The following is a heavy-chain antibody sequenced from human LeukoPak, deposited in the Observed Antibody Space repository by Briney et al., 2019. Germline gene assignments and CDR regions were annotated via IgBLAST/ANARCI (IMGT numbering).Heavy chain of an antibody. D-gene: IGHD3-22*01. CDR3: ARDNYYYDSSGSQPFDY. V-gene: IGHV4-4*02. CDR2: IYHSGST. J-gene: IGHJ4*02. Sequence: PSGTLSLTCAVSGGSISSSNWWSWVRQPPGKGLEWIGEIYHSGSTNCNPSLKSRVTISVDKSKNQFSLKLSSVTAADTAVYYCARDNYYYDSSGSQPFDYWGQGTLVTVSS. CDR1: GGSISSSNW.